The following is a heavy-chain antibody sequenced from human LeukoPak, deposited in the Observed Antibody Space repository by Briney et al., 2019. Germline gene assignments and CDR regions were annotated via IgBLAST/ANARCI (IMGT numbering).Heavy chain of an antibody. J-gene: IGHJ4*02. D-gene: IGHD2-15*01. CDR3: ARVVASTSIDS. Sequence: PSETLSLSCTVSGYSISSGYYWGWIRQPPGKGLEWIGSIYHSGSTYYNPSLKSRVTISVDTSKNQFSLKVTSVTAADTALYYCARVVASTSIDSWGQGILVTVSS. CDR2: IYHSGST. V-gene: IGHV4-38-2*02. CDR1: GYSISSGYY.